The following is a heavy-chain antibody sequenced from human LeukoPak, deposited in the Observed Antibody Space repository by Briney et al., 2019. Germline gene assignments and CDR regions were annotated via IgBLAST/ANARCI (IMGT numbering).Heavy chain of an antibody. CDR2: INHSGST. J-gene: IGHJ5*02. CDR1: GGSFSGYY. Sequence: SETLSLTCAVYGGSFSGYYWSWIRQPPGKGLEWIGEINHSGSTNYNPSLKSRVTISVDTSKNQFSLKLSSVTAADTAVYYCARVRRIDYDFWSGYYTDGVNWFDPWGQGTLVTASS. D-gene: IGHD3-3*01. CDR3: ARVRRIDYDFWSGYYTDGVNWFDP. V-gene: IGHV4-34*01.